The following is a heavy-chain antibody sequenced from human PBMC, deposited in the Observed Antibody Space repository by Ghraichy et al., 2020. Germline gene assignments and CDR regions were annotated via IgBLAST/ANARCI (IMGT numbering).Heavy chain of an antibody. CDR1: GFTFSSYA. CDR2: ISGSGGST. V-gene: IGHV3-23*01. J-gene: IGHJ4*02. CDR3: AKALGYCSGGSCYSVFDY. Sequence: GESLNISCAASGFTFSSYAMSWVRQAPGKGLEWVSAISGSGGSTYYADSVKGRFTISRDNSKNTLYLQMNSLRAEDTAVYYCAKALGYCSGGSCYSVFDYWGQGTLVTVSS. D-gene: IGHD2-15*01.